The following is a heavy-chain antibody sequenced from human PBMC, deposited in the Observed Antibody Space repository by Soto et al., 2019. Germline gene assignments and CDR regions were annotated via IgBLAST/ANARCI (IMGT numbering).Heavy chain of an antibody. D-gene: IGHD6-6*01. V-gene: IGHV4-34*01. CDR1: GGSFSGYY. CDR3: ARGSGYIAARPFDY. Sequence: SDTLSLTCAVYGGSFSGYYWSWIRQPPGKGLEWIGEINHSGSTNYNPSLKSRVTISVDTSKNQFSLKLSSVTAADTAVYYCARGSGYIAARPFDYWGQGTLVTVSS. J-gene: IGHJ4*02. CDR2: INHSGST.